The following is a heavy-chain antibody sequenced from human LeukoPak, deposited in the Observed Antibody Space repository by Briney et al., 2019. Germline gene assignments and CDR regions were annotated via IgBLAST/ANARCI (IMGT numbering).Heavy chain of an antibody. D-gene: IGHD3-10*01. CDR3: ARGGYYMDV. CDR1: GGSISSHY. J-gene: IGHJ6*03. CDR2: IYYSGST. V-gene: IGHV4-59*11. Sequence: SETLSLTCTVSGGSISSHYWSWIRQPPGKGLEWIGYIYYSGSTNHNPSLKSRVTISVDTSKNQFSLKLSSVTAADTAVYYCARGGYYMDVWGKGTTVTVSS.